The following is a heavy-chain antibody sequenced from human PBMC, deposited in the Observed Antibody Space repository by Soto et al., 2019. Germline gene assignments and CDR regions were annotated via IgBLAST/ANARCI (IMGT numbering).Heavy chain of an antibody. CDR1: GFTFSDYA. CDR3: ANGRLLEWLLPDNWFDP. V-gene: IGHV3-23*01. D-gene: IGHD3-3*01. CDR2: ISGSGANT. J-gene: IGHJ5*02. Sequence: PGGSLRLSCAAAGFTFSDYAMNWVRQAPGKGLEWVSAISGSGANTYYADSVKGRFTISRDNSKNMLYLQMNSLRDEDTAVYYCANGRLLEWLLPDNWFDPWGQGTLVTVSS.